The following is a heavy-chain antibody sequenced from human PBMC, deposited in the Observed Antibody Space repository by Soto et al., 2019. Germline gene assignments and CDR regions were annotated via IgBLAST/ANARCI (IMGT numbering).Heavy chain of an antibody. CDR1: GYTFTSYD. V-gene: IGHV1-8*01. J-gene: IGHJ4*02. Sequence: ALVKVSCKASGYTFTSYDINWVRQATGQGLEWMGWMNPNSGNTGYAQKFQGRVTMTRNTSISTAYMELSSLRSEDTAVYYCATSPWCSSTSCYDYWGQGTLVTVSS. CDR2: MNPNSGNT. D-gene: IGHD2-2*01. CDR3: ATSPWCSSTSCYDY.